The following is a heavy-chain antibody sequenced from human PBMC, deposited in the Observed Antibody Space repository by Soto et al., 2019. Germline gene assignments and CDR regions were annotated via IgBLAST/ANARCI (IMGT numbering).Heavy chain of an antibody. CDR3: ARGGPPIDY. Sequence: QVQLVQSGAEEKKPGASVKVSCKASGYTFSSYAMDWVRQAPGQRLEWMGWINAGNGNTKYSQKFQGRVTITRDTSASTAYMELSSLISEDTAVYYCARGGPPIDYWGQGTLVTVSS. D-gene: IGHD3-10*01. J-gene: IGHJ4*02. CDR1: GYTFSSYA. CDR2: INAGNGNT. V-gene: IGHV1-3*05.